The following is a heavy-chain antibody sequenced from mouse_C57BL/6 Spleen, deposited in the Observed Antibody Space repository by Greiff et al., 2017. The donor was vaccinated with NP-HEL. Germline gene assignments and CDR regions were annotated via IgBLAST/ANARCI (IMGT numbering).Heavy chain of an antibody. Sequence: EVQVVESGGGLVKPGGSLKLSCAASGFTFSSYAMSWVRQTPEKRLEWVATISDGGSYTYYPDNVKGRFTISRDNAKNNLYLQMSHLKSEDTAMYYGARDQRDYGGYFDVWGTGTTVTVSS. D-gene: IGHD1-1*02. J-gene: IGHJ1*03. V-gene: IGHV5-4*01. CDR3: ARDQRDYGGYFDV. CDR2: ISDGGSYT. CDR1: GFTFSSYA.